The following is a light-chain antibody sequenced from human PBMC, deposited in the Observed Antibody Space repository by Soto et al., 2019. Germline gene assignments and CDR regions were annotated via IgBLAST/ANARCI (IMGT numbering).Light chain of an antibody. CDR2: EVS. V-gene: IGLV2-8*01. CDR3: TSYTGDDFTFV. CDR1: SSDIGTYDY. Sequence: QSALTQPPFASGSLGQSVTISCTGTSSDIGTYDYVSWYQQHPGRAPKLIIFEVSKRPLGVPDRFSGSKSGNTASLIVSGLQPDDEAEYHCTSYTGDDFTFVFGTGTKVTVL. J-gene: IGLJ1*01.